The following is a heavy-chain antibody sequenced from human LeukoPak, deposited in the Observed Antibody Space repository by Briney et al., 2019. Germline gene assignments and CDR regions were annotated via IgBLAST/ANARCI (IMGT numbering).Heavy chain of an antibody. J-gene: IGHJ5*02. V-gene: IGHV1-46*01. CDR2: INPSGGST. CDR1: GYSFTSYY. D-gene: IGHD3-10*01. Sequence: GASVKVSCKASGYSFTSYYMHWVRQAPAQGLEWMGVINPSGGSTSYAQKFQGRVTMTRDMSTSTVYMELSSLRFEDTAVYYRARDLGASWFDPWGQGTLVTVSS. CDR3: ARDLGASWFDP.